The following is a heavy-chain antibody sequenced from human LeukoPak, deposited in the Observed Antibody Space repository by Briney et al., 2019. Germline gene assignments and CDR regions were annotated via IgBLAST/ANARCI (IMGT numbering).Heavy chain of an antibody. Sequence: SETLSLTCTVSGGSISSYYWGWIRQPPGKGLEWIGYIYYSGSTNYNPSLKSRVTISVDTSKNQFSLKLSSATAADTAVYYCARAGIAAAGTRFDPWGQGTLVTVSS. CDR1: GGSISSYY. CDR2: IYYSGST. CDR3: ARAGIAAAGTRFDP. D-gene: IGHD6-13*01. J-gene: IGHJ5*02. V-gene: IGHV4-59*01.